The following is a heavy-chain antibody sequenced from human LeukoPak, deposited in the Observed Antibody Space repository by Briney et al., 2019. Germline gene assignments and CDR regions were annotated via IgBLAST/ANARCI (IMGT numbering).Heavy chain of an antibody. J-gene: IGHJ5*02. CDR2: IYYSGST. Sequence: SETLSLTCTVSGGSISSYYWSWIRQPPGKGLEWIGYIYYSGSTNYNPSLKSRVTISVDTSKNQFSLKLSSVIAADTAVYYCARSSVNYYGSGSNLNWFDPWGQGTLVTVSS. CDR1: GGSISSYY. D-gene: IGHD3-10*01. CDR3: ARSSVNYYGSGSNLNWFDP. V-gene: IGHV4-59*01.